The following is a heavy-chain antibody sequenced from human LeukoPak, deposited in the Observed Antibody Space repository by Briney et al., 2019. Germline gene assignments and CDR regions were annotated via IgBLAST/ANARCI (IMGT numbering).Heavy chain of an antibody. CDR2: IIPIFGTA. CDR1: GGTFSSYA. V-gene: IGHV1-69*05. J-gene: IGHJ4*02. CDR3: AAEKQQQLVY. D-gene: IGHD6-13*01. Sequence: SVKVSCKASGGTFSSYAISWVRQAPGQGLEWMGGIIPIFGTANYAQKLQGRVTMTTDTSTSTAYMELRSLRSDDTAVYYCAAEKQQQLVYWGQGTLVTVSS.